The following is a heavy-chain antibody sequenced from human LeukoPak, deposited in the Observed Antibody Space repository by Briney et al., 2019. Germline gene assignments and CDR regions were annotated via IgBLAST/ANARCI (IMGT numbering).Heavy chain of an antibody. CDR3: ARDASDDYGDYTEPLDL. V-gene: IGHV4-4*07. CDR2: IYTSGST. Sequence: SETLSLTCTVSGGSISSYYWSWIRQPAGKGLEWIGRIYTSGSTNYNPSLKSRVTMSVDTSKNQFSLKLSSVTAADTAVYYCARDASDDYGDYTEPLDLWGRGTLVTVSS. J-gene: IGHJ2*01. D-gene: IGHD4-17*01. CDR1: GGSISSYY.